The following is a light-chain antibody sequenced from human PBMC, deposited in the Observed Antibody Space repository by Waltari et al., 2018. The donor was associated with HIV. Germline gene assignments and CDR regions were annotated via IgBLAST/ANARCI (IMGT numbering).Light chain of an antibody. CDR2: AVS. Sequence: QSALTQPASVSGSPGQSVTISCTGTNSDLGDYNYVSWYQQHPGTAPNLRIFAVSNRPSGVSNRFSGSKSGNTASLTISGLQAEDEADYYCSSYTSTITVVFGGGTKVTVL. CDR3: SSYTSTITVV. CDR1: NSDLGDYNY. J-gene: IGLJ2*01. V-gene: IGLV2-14*01.